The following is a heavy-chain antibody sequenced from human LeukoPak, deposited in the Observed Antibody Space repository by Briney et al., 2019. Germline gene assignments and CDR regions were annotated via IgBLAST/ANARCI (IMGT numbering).Heavy chain of an antibody. V-gene: IGHV4-34*01. CDR2: INHSGST. Sequence: SETLSLTCAVYGGSFSGYYWSWIRQPPGKGLEWIGEINHSGSTNYNPYLKSRVTISVNTSKNQFSLKLSSVTAADTAVYYCARGPSSSWYYFQHWGQGTLVTVSS. CDR1: GGSFSGYY. CDR3: ARGPSSSWYYFQH. D-gene: IGHD6-13*01. J-gene: IGHJ1*01.